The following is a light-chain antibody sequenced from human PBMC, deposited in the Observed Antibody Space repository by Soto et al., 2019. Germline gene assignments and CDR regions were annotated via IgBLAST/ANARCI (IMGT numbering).Light chain of an antibody. Sequence: EIVMTQSPATLSVSPGEGATLSCRASQSVRSNLAWYQQKPGQAPRLLIYGASTRASGVPARFSGSGSGTEFTLTISSLQSEDFAVYYCHHYNNWPLYTFGQGTKLEI. CDR3: HHYNNWPLYT. CDR1: QSVRSN. V-gene: IGKV3-15*01. CDR2: GAS. J-gene: IGKJ2*01.